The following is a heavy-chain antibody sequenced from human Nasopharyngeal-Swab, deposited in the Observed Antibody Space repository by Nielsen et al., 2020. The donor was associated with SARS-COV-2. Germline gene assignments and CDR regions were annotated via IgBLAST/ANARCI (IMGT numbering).Heavy chain of an antibody. D-gene: IGHD6-19*01. CDR3: ARVPAVAASRIDY. CDR1: GYTLSPYA. CDR2: INAGRGNT. J-gene: IGHJ4*02. V-gene: IGHV1-3*01. Sequence: ASVKVSCKASGYTLSPYAMYWVRQAPGQRPEFMGWINAGRGNTYYSQKFQGRVRISRETSANTVYMELSRLRSADTAVYYCARVPAVAASRIDYWGQGTLVTVSS.